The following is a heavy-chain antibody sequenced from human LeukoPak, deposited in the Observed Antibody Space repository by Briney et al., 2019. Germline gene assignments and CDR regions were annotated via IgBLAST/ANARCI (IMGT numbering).Heavy chain of an antibody. CDR1: GFTFSSYG. J-gene: IGHJ3*02. CDR2: IWYDGSNK. Sequence: PGGSLRLSCAASGFTFSSYGMHWVRQAPGKGLEWVAVIWYDGSNKYYADSVKGRFTISRDNSKNTLYLQMNSLKTEDTAVYYCTRQVGTMVYGAFDIWGQGTMVTVSS. CDR3: TRQVGTMVYGAFDI. D-gene: IGHD3-10*01. V-gene: IGHV3-33*01.